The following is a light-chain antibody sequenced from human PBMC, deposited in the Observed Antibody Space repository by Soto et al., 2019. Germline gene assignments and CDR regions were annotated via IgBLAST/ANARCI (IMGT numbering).Light chain of an antibody. CDR1: NIGTKS. V-gene: IGLV3-21*04. Sequence: SYELTQPPSVSVAPGKTATITCGGNNIGTKSVHWYQQKPGQAPVLVIYYDSGRPSVIPERFSGSNSGNTATLTISRVEAGDEADYYCQVWDSNSEHWVFGGGTKLTVL. J-gene: IGLJ3*02. CDR2: YDS. CDR3: QVWDSNSEHWV.